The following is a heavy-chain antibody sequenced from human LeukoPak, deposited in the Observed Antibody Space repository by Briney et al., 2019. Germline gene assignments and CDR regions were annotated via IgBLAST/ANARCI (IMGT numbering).Heavy chain of an antibody. V-gene: IGHV3-23*01. CDR2: ISGSGGST. CDR1: GSTFSSYA. J-gene: IGHJ4*02. CDR3: AKNPHWGLFVVFDY. Sequence: PGGSLRLSCADSGSTFSSYAMSWVRQAPGKGLEWVSAISGSGGSTYYADSVKGRFTMSRDNSKNTLYLQMNSLRAEDTAVYYCAKNPHWGLFVVFDYWGQGTLVTVSS. D-gene: IGHD7-27*01.